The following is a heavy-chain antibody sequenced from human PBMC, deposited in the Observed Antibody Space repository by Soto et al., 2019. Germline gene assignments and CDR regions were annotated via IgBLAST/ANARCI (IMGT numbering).Heavy chain of an antibody. CDR1: GFTFTSYA. Sequence: EVQLLESGGGVVQPGGSLRLSCAASGFTFTSYAMSWVRQAPGKGLEWVSAISGSGGSTYYADSVKGRFTISRDNSKNTLYLQMNSLRAEDTAVYYCAKPYYGSGKVYYGMDVWGQGTMVTVSS. V-gene: IGHV3-23*01. CDR2: ISGSGGST. J-gene: IGHJ6*02. D-gene: IGHD3-10*01. CDR3: AKPYYGSGKVYYGMDV.